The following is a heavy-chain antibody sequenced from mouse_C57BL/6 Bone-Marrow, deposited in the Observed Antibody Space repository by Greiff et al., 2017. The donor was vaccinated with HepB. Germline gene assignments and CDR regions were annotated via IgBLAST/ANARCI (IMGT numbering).Heavy chain of an antibody. V-gene: IGHV1-52*01. Sequence: QVQLQQPGAELVRPGSSVKLSCKASGYTFTSYWMHWVKQRPIQGLEWIGNIDPSDSETHYNQKFKDKATLTVDKSSSTAYMQLSSLTSEDTAVYYCARRGNDYYAMDYWGQGTSVTVSS. CDR3: ARRGNDYYAMDY. CDR2: IDPSDSET. CDR1: GYTFTSYW. J-gene: IGHJ4*01.